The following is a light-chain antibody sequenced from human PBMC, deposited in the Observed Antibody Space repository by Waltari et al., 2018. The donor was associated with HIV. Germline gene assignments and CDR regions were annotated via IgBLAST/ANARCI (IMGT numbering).Light chain of an antibody. V-gene: IGKV3-20*01. CDR1: QSVPASTA. J-gene: IGKJ1*01. CDR3: QQYGISPWT. Sequence: EIVLTQSPGTLSLPPGERATLSCRASQSVPASTALAWYQQRPGQAPRLLIYGATSRATGIPDRFSGSGSGTDFSLSISRLEPEDFALYYCQQYGISPWTFGQGTKVEIK. CDR2: GAT.